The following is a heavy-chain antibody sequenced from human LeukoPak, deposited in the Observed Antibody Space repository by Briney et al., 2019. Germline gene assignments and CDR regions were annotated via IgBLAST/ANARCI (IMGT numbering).Heavy chain of an antibody. D-gene: IGHD4-23*01. CDR1: GFTFSTYA. Sequence: GGSLRLSCAASGFTFSTYAMSWVRQAPGKGLEWVSAIRSSGGNTYYTDSVKGRFTISRDISKNTLYLQMNSLGVDDTAVYYCAKGTYGGNPGRYFDYWGQGTLVTVSS. J-gene: IGHJ4*02. V-gene: IGHV3-23*01. CDR3: AKGTYGGNPGRYFDY. CDR2: IRSSGGNT.